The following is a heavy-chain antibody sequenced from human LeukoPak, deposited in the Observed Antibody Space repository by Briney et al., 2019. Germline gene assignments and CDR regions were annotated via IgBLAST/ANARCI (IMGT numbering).Heavy chain of an antibody. Sequence: GGSLRLSCGASGFTFITYGMNWVRQAPGKGLEWVSSISSSSSYIYYADSVKGRFTISRDNAKNSLYLQMNSLRAEDTAVYYCARDRRGAVAGTNFDYWGQGTLVTVSS. CDR1: GFTFITYG. CDR3: ARDRRGAVAGTNFDY. J-gene: IGHJ4*02. D-gene: IGHD6-19*01. CDR2: ISSSSSYI. V-gene: IGHV3-21*01.